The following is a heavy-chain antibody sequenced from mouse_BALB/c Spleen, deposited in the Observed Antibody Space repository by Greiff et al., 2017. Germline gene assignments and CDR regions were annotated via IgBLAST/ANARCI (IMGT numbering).Heavy chain of an antibody. CDR3: ARVRGWYFDV. D-gene: IGHD2-14*01. CDR1: GYAFSSYW. V-gene: IGHV1-80*01. J-gene: IGHJ1*01. Sequence: QVQLQQSGAELVRPGSSVKISCKASGYAFSSYWMNWVKQRPGQGLEWIGQIYPGDGDTNYNGKFKGKATLTADKSSSTAYMQLSSLTSEDSAVYFCARVRGWYFDVWGAGTTVTVSS. CDR2: IYPGDGDT.